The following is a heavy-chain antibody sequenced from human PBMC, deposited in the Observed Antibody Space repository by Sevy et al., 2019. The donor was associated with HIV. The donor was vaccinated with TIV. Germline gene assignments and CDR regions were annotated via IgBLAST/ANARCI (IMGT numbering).Heavy chain of an antibody. D-gene: IGHD4-4*01. CDR1: GFTFSSYS. CDR3: ATLFHYSSQFDC. J-gene: IGHJ4*02. Sequence: GGSLRLSCAASGFTFSSYSMNWVRQAPGKGLEWVSYISNISRTIYYADSVRGRFTISRDNAKNSLYLQMNSLRDEDTAVYYCATLFHYSSQFDCWGQGTWSPSPQ. V-gene: IGHV3-48*02. CDR2: ISNISRTI.